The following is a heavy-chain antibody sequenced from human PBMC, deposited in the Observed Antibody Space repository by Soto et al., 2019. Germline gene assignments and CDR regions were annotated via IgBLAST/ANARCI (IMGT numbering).Heavy chain of an antibody. CDR3: VRALRHTAMVYPWFDH. J-gene: IGHJ5*02. V-gene: IGHV4-31*03. Sequence: TXETLSLTCTVSGASVSTGAYYWGWVRQRPGRGLEWIGYVYESGYTHYNMSLKSRLTISLDRSNNQFSLGLTSVTAADTAVYYCVRALRHTAMVYPWFDHWGQGTLVTVSS. CDR1: GASVSTGAYY. CDR2: VYESGYT. D-gene: IGHD5-18*01.